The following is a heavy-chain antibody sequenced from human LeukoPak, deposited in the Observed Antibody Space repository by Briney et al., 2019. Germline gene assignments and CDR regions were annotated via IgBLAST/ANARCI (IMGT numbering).Heavy chain of an antibody. Sequence: SQTLSLTCTVSGGSISSGSYYRSWIRQPAGKGLEWIGRIYTSGSTNYNPSLKSRVTISVDTSKNQFSLKLSSVTAADTAVYYCARAHSGSTLDYYYYYYMDVWGKGTTVTVSS. CDR2: IYTSGST. J-gene: IGHJ6*03. CDR1: GGSISSGSYY. V-gene: IGHV4-61*02. CDR3: ARAHSGSTLDYYYYYYMDV. D-gene: IGHD1-26*01.